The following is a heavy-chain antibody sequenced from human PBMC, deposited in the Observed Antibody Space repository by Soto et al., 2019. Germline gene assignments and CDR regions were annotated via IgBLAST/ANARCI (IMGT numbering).Heavy chain of an antibody. CDR1: GGTFSSYA. D-gene: IGHD2-15*01. CDR2: IIPIFGTA. J-gene: IGHJ3*02. V-gene: IGHV1-69*01. Sequence: QVQLVQSGAEVKKPGSSVKVSCKASGGTFSSYANSWVRQAPGQGLEWMGGIIPIFGTANYAQKFQGRVTITADESTSTAYMELSSLRSEDTAVYYCARDRRDCSGGSCYALAFDIWGQGTMVTVSS. CDR3: ARDRRDCSGGSCYALAFDI.